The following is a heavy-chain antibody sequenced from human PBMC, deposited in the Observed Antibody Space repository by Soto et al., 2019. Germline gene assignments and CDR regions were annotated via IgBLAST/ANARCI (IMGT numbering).Heavy chain of an antibody. D-gene: IGHD1-26*01. V-gene: IGHV4-59*01. J-gene: IGHJ4*02. CDR3: ARLWEGYYFDY. CDR2: IYYSGST. Sequence: SETLSLTCTVSGGYISSYYWSWIRQPPGKGLEWIGYIYYSGSTNYNPSLKSRVTISVDTSKNQFSLKLSSVTAADTAVYYCARLWEGYYFDYWGQGTLVTVSS. CDR1: GGYISSYY.